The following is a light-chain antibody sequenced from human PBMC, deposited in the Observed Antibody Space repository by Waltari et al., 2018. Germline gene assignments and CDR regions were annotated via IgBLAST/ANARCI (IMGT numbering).Light chain of an antibody. CDR2: DAS. CDR3: QQRANWPVT. CDR1: QSVSSY. V-gene: IGKV3-11*01. Sequence: EIVLTQSPATPSLSPGDSAALSCRASQSVSSYLAWYQQKPGQAPRLLIYDASNRATGIPARFGGYGSGTDFSLTISSLEPEDFAVYYCQQRANWPVTFGQGTRLEIK. J-gene: IGKJ5*01.